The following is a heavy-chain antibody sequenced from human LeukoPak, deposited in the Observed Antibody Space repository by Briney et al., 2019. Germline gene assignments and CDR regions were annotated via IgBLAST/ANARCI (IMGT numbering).Heavy chain of an antibody. CDR3: ARGYGDHGGIFDY. CDR2: IIPIFGTA. D-gene: IGHD4-17*01. V-gene: IGHV1-69*13. J-gene: IGHJ4*02. CDR1: GGTFRSYA. Sequence: SVKVSCKASGGTFRSYAISWVRQAPGQGLEWMGGIIPIFGTANYAQKFQGRVTITADESTSTAYMELSSLRSEDTAVYYCARGYGDHGGIFDYWGQGTLVTVSS.